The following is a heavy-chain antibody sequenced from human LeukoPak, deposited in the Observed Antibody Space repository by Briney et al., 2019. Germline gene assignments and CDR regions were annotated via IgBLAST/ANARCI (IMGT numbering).Heavy chain of an antibody. CDR1: GFTFSSYA. CDR3: AKGKLRFLEWSVGGMDV. Sequence: GGSLRLSCAASGFTFSSYAMSWVRQAPGKGLEWVSVISGSGGSTYYADSVKGRFTISRDNSKNTLYLQMNSLRAEDTAVYYCAKGKLRFLEWSVGGMDVWGQGTTVTVSS. D-gene: IGHD3-3*01. V-gene: IGHV3-23*01. J-gene: IGHJ6*02. CDR2: ISGSGGST.